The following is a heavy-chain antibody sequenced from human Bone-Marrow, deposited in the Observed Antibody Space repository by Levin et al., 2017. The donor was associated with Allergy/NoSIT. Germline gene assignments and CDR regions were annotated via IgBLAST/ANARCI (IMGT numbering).Heavy chain of an antibody. J-gene: IGHJ4*02. V-gene: IGHV3-30*18. D-gene: IGHD3-22*01. Sequence: GGSLRLSCAASGFTFSSYGMHWVRQAPGKGLEWVAVISYDGSNKYYADSVKGRFTISRDNSKNTLYLQMNSLRAEDTAVYYCAKDLNVGSAGGYYYHDFDYWGQGTLVTVSS. CDR2: ISYDGSNK. CDR3: AKDLNVGSAGGYYYHDFDY. CDR1: GFTFSSYG.